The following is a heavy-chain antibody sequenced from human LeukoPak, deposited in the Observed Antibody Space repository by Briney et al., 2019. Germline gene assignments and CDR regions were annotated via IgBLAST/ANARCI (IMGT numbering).Heavy chain of an antibody. CDR2: ISAYNGNT. D-gene: IGHD3-10*01. J-gene: IGHJ3*02. CDR1: GGTFSSYA. CDR3: ARDRHYGSGSYLTPIDAFDI. Sequence: ASVKVSCKASGGTFSSYAISWVRQAPGQGLEWMGWISAYNGNTNYAQKLQGRVTMTTDTSTSTAYMELRSLRSDDTAVYYCARDRHYGSGSYLTPIDAFDIWGQGTMVTVSS. V-gene: IGHV1-18*01.